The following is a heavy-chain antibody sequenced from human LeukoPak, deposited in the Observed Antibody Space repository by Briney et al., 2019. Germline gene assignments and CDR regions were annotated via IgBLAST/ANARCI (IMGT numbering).Heavy chain of an antibody. V-gene: IGHV3-7*01. CDR2: IKEDGSEK. D-gene: IGHD3-9*01. CDR3: ARLTGGSPDDN. J-gene: IGHJ4*02. Sequence: GGSLRPSCAASGFIFSSQWMHWVRQAPGKGLEWVANIKEDGSEKKYLDSAKGRFTISRDNARNSLYLQMNSLRAEDTGVYFCARLTGGSPDDNWGQGTLAIVSS. CDR1: GFIFSSQW.